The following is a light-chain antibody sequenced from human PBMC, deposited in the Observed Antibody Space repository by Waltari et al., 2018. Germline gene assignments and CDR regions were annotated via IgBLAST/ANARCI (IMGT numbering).Light chain of an antibody. Sequence: QSVLPQPPSASATPGQRVTISCSGRNSNIGSNYVYWYQQLPGTTPKLVIYVSNQRPSGVPDRFSGSKSGTSASLAISGLRSDDEADYYCAAWDDSLNVILFGGGTKLTVL. V-gene: IGLV1-47*01. CDR2: VSN. CDR3: AAWDDSLNVIL. J-gene: IGLJ2*01. CDR1: NSNIGSNY.